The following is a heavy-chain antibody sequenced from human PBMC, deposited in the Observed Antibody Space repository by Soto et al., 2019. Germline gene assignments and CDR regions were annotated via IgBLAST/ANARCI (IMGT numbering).Heavy chain of an antibody. CDR3: ARYVYSGVVLPYFDS. D-gene: IGHD6-19*01. V-gene: IGHV1-18*01. J-gene: IGHJ4*02. CDR2: ISAYQTNT. Sequence: ASVKVSCKASGYTFPTYGLTWLRQAPGQGLEWMGWISAYQTNTNYAQKFQGRVTMTADTSTSTAYMELRGLRSDDTALYYCARYVYSGVVLPYFDSWGQGTLVTVSS. CDR1: GYTFPTYG.